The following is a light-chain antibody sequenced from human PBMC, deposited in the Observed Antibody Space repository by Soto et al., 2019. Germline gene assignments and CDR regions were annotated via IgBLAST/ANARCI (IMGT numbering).Light chain of an antibody. CDR1: HGISCY. J-gene: IGKJ1*01. CDR2: AAS. Sequence: AIRMTQSPSSLSASTGDRVTITCRASHGISCYLAWYQQKPGKAPKLLIYAASTLQSGVPSRFSGSGSGTDFTLTISCLQSEDFATYYCQQYYSYPLTFGQGTKVEIK. V-gene: IGKV1-8*01. CDR3: QQYYSYPLT.